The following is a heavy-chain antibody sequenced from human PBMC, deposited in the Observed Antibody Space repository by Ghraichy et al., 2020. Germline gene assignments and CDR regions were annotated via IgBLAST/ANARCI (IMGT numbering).Heavy chain of an antibody. J-gene: IGHJ6*02. CDR2: ITSSSRTK. CDR3: ARGSKVVRFFYYDGMDV. V-gene: IGHV3-48*02. D-gene: IGHD4-23*01. Sequence: SCVGSGFTFSDYSMNWVRQSPGKGLEWVAYITSSSRTKSYADSMKGRFTISRDNAHNSLYLQMSSLRDEDTAVYYCARGSKVVRFFYYDGMDVWGQGTTVTVSS. CDR1: GFTFSDYS.